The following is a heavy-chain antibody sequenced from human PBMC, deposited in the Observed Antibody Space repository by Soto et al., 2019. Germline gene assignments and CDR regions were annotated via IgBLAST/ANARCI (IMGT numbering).Heavy chain of an antibody. V-gene: IGHV4-39*01. CDR3: ARFPVESTRYSGYGFFDY. D-gene: IGHD5-12*01. CDR1: GGSISSSSYY. Sequence: KPSETLSLTCTVSGGSISSSSYYWGWIRQPPGKGLEWIGSIYYSGSTYYNPSLKSRVTISVDTSKNQFSLKLSSVTAADTAVYYCARFPVESTRYSGYGFFDYWGQGTLVTVSS. J-gene: IGHJ4*02. CDR2: IYYSGST.